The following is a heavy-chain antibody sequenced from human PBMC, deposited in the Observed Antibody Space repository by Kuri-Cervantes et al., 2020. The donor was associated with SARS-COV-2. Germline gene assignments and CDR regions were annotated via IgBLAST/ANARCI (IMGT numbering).Heavy chain of an antibody. CDR1: GGSISSGGYS. V-gene: IGHV4-30-2*01. Sequence: SCAVSGGSISSGGYSWSWIRQPPGKGLEWIGYIYHSGSTYYHPSLKSRVTISVDRSKNQFSLKLSSVTAADTAVYYCARGDPRSAFDIWGQGTMVTVSS. CDR3: ARGDPRSAFDI. CDR2: IYHSGST. J-gene: IGHJ3*02.